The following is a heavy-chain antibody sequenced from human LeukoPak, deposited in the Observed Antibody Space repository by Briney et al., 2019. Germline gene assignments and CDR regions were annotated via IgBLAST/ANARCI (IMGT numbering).Heavy chain of an antibody. CDR1: GFTFSSCA. CDR3: ARDQRFGHFDY. J-gene: IGHJ4*02. Sequence: PGGSLRLSCAASGFTFSSCAMYWVRQAPGKGLEWVSSISSSSIYIYYADSVKGRFTISRDNANNSLYLQMNSLRAEDTAVYYCARDQRFGHFDYWGQGTLVTVSS. V-gene: IGHV3-21*01. D-gene: IGHD3-10*01. CDR2: ISSSSIYI.